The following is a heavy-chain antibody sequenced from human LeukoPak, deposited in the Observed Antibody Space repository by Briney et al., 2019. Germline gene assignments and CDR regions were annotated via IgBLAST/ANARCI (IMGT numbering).Heavy chain of an antibody. CDR1: GGTFSSYA. CDR3: ASEGHDTAMTY. CDR2: IIPIFGTA. J-gene: IGHJ4*02. Sequence: SMKVSCKASGGTFSSYAISWVRQAPGQGLEWMGGIIPIFGTANYAQKFQGRVTITADESTSTAYMELSSLRSEDTAVYYCASEGHDTAMTYWGQGTLVTVSS. D-gene: IGHD5-18*01. V-gene: IGHV1-69*13.